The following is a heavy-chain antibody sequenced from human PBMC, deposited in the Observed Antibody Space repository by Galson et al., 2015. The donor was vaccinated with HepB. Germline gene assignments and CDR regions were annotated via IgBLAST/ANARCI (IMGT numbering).Heavy chain of an antibody. CDR2: ISSNNDFI. J-gene: IGHJ4*01. D-gene: IGHD3-9*01. CDR1: GFPFSSSS. CDR3: TKSSGIYDVSTGYFYYFAY. Sequence: SLRLSCAASGFPFSSSSMSWVRQAPGKGLEWVSSISSNNDFIYYAHSVKGRFTISRDNAKKSLYLQMDSLRVDDTAVYYCTKSSGIYDVSTGYFYYFAYWGQGSLVTVSS. V-gene: IGHV3-21*01.